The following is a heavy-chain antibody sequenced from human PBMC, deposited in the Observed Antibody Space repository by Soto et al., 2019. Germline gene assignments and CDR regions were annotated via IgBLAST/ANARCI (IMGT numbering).Heavy chain of an antibody. D-gene: IGHD3-10*01. V-gene: IGHV3-48*02. CDR3: ARGFDLQYGMDV. J-gene: IGHJ6*02. Sequence: GGSLRLSCAASGFTFSSYAMSWVRQAPGKGLEWLSYISGSSNTIYYADSVKGRFTISRDNAKNSLYLQMNSLRDEDTAVYFCARGFDLQYGMDVWGQGTTVTVSS. CDR1: GFTFSSYA. CDR2: ISGSSNTI.